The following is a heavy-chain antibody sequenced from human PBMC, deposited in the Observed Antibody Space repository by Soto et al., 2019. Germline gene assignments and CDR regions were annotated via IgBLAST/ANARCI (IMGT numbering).Heavy chain of an antibody. CDR1: GFTFSSYS. J-gene: IGHJ4*02. CDR2: ISSSSSYI. V-gene: IGHV3-21*01. CDR3: ARGDSNWNPLSDY. Sequence: EVQLGESGGGLVKPGGSLRLSCAASGFTFSSYSMNWVRQAPGKGLEWVSSISSSSSYIYYADSVKGRFTISRDNAKNSLYLQMNSLRAEDTAVYYCARGDSNWNPLSDYWGQGTLVTVSS. D-gene: IGHD1-20*01.